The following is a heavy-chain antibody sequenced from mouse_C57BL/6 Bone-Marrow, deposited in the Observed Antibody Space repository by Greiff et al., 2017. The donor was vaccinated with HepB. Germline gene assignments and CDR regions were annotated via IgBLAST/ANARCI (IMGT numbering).Heavy chain of an antibody. D-gene: IGHD1-1*01. CDR1: GYTFTSYG. Sequence: QVQLKQSGAELARPGASVKLSCKASGYTFTSYGISWVKQRTGQGLEWIGEIYPRSGNTYYNEKFKGKATLTADKSSSTAYMELRSLTSEDSAVYFCARESTTGFAYWGQGTLVTVSA. V-gene: IGHV1-81*01. CDR2: IYPRSGNT. CDR3: ARESTTGFAY. J-gene: IGHJ3*01.